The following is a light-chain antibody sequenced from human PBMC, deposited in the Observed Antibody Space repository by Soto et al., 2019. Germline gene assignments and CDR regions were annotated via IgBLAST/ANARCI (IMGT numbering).Light chain of an antibody. Sequence: QSVLTQPPSASGTPGQRVTISCSGGKANIGTYSVNWYQQFPGAAPKLLIFSSSHRPPGVPDRFSGSKSGTAASLAISGLQSEDEADYYCASWDDSVNGWVFGGGTKVTVL. V-gene: IGLV1-44*01. CDR1: KANIGTYS. CDR3: ASWDDSVNGWV. CDR2: SSS. J-gene: IGLJ3*02.